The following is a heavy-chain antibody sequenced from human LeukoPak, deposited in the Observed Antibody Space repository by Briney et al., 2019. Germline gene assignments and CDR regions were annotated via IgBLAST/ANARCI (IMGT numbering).Heavy chain of an antibody. CDR3: AKGEKTRPFGGVIDY. J-gene: IGHJ4*02. Sequence: GGSLRLSCAASGFTFSSYSMNWVRQAPGKGLEWVSYISSSSAIYYADSVKGRFTISRDNAKNSLYLQMNSLRAEDTAVYYCAKGEKTRPFGGVIDYWGQGTLVTVSS. V-gene: IGHV3-48*01. CDR2: ISSSSAI. D-gene: IGHD3-16*02. CDR1: GFTFSSYS.